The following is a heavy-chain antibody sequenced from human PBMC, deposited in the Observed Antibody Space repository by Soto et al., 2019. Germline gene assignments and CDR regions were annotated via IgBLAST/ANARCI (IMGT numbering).Heavy chain of an antibody. D-gene: IGHD6-19*01. J-gene: IGHJ4*02. CDR1: GGTFSSYA. CDR2: IIPIFGTA. Sequence: GASVKVSCKASGGTFSSYAISWVRQAPGQGLEWMGGIIPIFGTANYAQNFQGRVTIAADESTNTAYMELSSLRSEDTAVYCCARDLGSGWYNYWGQGTLVTVSS. CDR3: ARDLGSGWYNY. V-gene: IGHV1-69*13.